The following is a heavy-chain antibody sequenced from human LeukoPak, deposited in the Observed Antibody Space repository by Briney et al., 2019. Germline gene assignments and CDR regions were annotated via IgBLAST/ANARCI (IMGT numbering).Heavy chain of an antibody. J-gene: IGHJ4*02. Sequence: GGSLRLSCAASGFTLSSYWMHWVRQAPGKGLVWVSRIDSDGSTTSYADSVKGRFTISRDNAKNTLYLQMNSLRAEDTAVYYCARDEQHLVPFDYWGQGTLVTVSS. CDR2: IDSDGSTT. CDR1: GFTLSSYW. CDR3: ARDEQHLVPFDY. V-gene: IGHV3-74*01. D-gene: IGHD6-13*01.